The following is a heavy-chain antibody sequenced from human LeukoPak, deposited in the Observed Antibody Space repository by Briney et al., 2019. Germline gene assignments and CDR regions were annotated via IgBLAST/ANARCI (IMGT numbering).Heavy chain of an antibody. D-gene: IGHD4/OR15-4a*01. Sequence: AGGSLRLSCAASGFTFNRYVMNWVRQAPGKGLEWVSSISGSGLNIFYADSVKGRFTSSRDNSKNTLYLQMDSLTAEDTAIYFCAKGDYGDPFDSWGHGIMVTVSS. CDR3: AKGDYGDPFDS. CDR2: ISGSGLNI. CDR1: GFTFNRYV. V-gene: IGHV3-23*01. J-gene: IGHJ5*01.